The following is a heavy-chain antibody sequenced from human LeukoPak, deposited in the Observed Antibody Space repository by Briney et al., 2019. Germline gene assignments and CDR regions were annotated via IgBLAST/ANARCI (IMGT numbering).Heavy chain of an antibody. CDR2: INPNSGGT. D-gene: IGHD6-13*01. J-gene: IGHJ5*02. V-gene: IGHV1-2*02. CDR3: ARGSSSSSRGWFDP. Sequence: ASVKVSCKASGYTFTGYYMHWVRHAHGQGLELMGWINPNSGGTNYAQTFQGRVTMTRDTSISTAYMELSRLRSDDTAVYYCARGSSSSSRGWFDPWGQGTLVTVSS. CDR1: GYTFTGYY.